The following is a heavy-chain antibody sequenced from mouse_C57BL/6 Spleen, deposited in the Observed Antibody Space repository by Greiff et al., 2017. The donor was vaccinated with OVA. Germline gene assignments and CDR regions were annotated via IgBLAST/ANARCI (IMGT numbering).Heavy chain of an antibody. V-gene: IGHV3-6*01. CDR3: ASLNYPYAMDY. CDR2: ISYDGSN. CDR1: GYSITSGYY. D-gene: IGHD1-1*01. J-gene: IGHJ4*01. Sequence: ESGPGLVKPSQSLSLTCSVTGYSITSGYYWNWIRQFPGNKLEWMGYISYDGSNNYNPSLKNRISITRDKSTNQLYLELNSLTTEDTAAYYCASLNYPYAMDYWGQGTSVTVSS.